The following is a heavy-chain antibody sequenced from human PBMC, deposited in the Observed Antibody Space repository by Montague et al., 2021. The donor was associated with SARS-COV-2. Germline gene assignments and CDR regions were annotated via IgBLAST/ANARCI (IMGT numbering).Heavy chain of an antibody. Sequence: SLRLSCAASGFTFTTHWMNWVRQAPGKGLEWVANINEDGSQKYYIDSVKGRFTISRDNARNSLFLQMTGLRAEDTVVYYCTALRRTDPFDSWGQGNLVTVSS. CDR3: TALRRTDPFDS. D-gene: IGHD2-21*02. V-gene: IGHV3-7*01. CDR1: GFTFTTHW. CDR2: INEDGSQK. J-gene: IGHJ4*02.